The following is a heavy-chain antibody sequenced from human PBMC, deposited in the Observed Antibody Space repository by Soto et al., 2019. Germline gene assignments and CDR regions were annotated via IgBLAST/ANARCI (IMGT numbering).Heavy chain of an antibody. D-gene: IGHD3-22*01. Sequence: QVQLQESGPGLVKPSETLSLTCTVSGGSVSSGSYYWSWIRQPPGKGLEWIGYIYYSGSTNYNPSLKSRVTISVDTSKNQFSLKLSSVTAADTAVYYCASAPLYYYDSSGYSWGQGTLVTVSS. CDR3: ASAPLYYYDSSGYS. CDR1: GGSVSSGSYY. V-gene: IGHV4-61*01. J-gene: IGHJ5*02. CDR2: IYYSGST.